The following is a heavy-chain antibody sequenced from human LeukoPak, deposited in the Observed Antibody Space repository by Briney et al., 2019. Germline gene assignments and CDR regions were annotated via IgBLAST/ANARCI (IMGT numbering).Heavy chain of an antibody. D-gene: IGHD2-2*01. Sequence: PGRSLRLSCAASGFTFSSYGMHWVRQAPGKGLEWAAVIWYDGSNKYYADSVKGRLIISRDNSKNTLYLQMNSLRAEDTAVYYCAKESGYCSSTSCFADAFDIWGQGTMVTVSS. CDR3: AKESGYCSSTSCFADAFDI. V-gene: IGHV3-33*06. CDR2: IWYDGSNK. CDR1: GFTFSSYG. J-gene: IGHJ3*02.